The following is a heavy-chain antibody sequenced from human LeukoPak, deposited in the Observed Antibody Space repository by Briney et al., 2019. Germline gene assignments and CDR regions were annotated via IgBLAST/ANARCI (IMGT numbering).Heavy chain of an antibody. CDR3: SRGLLQFWNGYTADVFDI. CDR1: GYTLTSYD. CDR2: INTNSGNT. D-gene: IGHD3-3*01. Sequence: ASVKVSCKASGYTLTSYDISWVRQATGQGRQWMGRINTNSGNTDYAQKFQGRVTMTRNTSISTVYMDLSSLRSEDTAVYYCSRGLLQFWNGYTADVFDIWGQGTMVTVSS. J-gene: IGHJ3*02. V-gene: IGHV1-8*01.